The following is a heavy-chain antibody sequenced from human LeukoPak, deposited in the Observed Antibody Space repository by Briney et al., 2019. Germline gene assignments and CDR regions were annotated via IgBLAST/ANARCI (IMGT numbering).Heavy chain of an antibody. CDR2: ISAYNGNT. CDR1: GYTFTSYG. V-gene: IGHV1-18*01. Sequence: ASVKVSCKASGYTFTSYGISWVGRPPGQGLEWMGWISAYNGNTNYAQKLQGRVTMTTDTSTSTAYMELRSLRSDDTAVYYCARDRERVVATMGYYWGQGTLVTVSS. D-gene: IGHD5-12*01. CDR3: ARDRERVVATMGYY. J-gene: IGHJ4*02.